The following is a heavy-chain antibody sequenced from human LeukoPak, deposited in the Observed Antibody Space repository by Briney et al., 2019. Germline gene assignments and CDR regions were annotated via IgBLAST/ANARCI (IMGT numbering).Heavy chain of an antibody. J-gene: IGHJ5*02. D-gene: IGHD3-3*01. Sequence: GESLKISCKGSGSRFTSYWIGWVRQMPGKGLEGMGIIYPGDSDTRYSPSFQGQIPISADKSISTAYLQWSSLKASDTAMYYCARLYDRGFDPWGQGTLVTVSS. CDR2: IYPGDSDT. CDR1: GSRFTSYW. V-gene: IGHV5-51*01. CDR3: ARLYDRGFDP.